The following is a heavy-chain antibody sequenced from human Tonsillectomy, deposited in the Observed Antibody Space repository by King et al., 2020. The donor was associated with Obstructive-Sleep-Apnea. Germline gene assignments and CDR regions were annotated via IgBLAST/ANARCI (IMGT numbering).Heavy chain of an antibody. V-gene: IGHV3-13*05. CDR2: IGTAGDP. J-gene: IGHJ6*02. Sequence: QLVQSGGGLVQPGGSLRLSCAASGFTFSSYDMHWVRQATGKGLEWVSAIGTAGDPYYPGSVKGRFTISRENAKNSLYLQMNSLRAGDTAVYYCARGGSVRYCSGGSCYRRNYYYGMDVWGHGTTVTVSS. CDR1: GFTFSSYD. D-gene: IGHD2-15*01. CDR3: ARGGSVRYCSGGSCYRRNYYYGMDV.